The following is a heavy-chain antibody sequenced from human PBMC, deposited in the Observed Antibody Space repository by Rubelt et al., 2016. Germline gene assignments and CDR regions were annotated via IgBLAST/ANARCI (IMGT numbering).Heavy chain of an antibody. Sequence: PGASVKVSCKTSGYTFNNYDFNWVRQATGQGLEWMGWMNPNSGGTNYAQKFQGRVTMTRDTSISTAYMELSRLTPDDTAVYYCARKLAATAEFDYWGQGALVTVSS. CDR1: GYTFNNYD. V-gene: IGHV1-2*02. CDR2: MNPNSGGT. CDR3: ARKLAATAEFDY. J-gene: IGHJ4*02. D-gene: IGHD5-24*01.